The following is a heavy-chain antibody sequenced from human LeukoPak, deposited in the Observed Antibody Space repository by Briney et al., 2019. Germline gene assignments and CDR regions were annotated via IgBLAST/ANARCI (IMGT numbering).Heavy chain of an antibody. Sequence: GAAVKVSCKVSGHTFTGYYMHLVRQAPGHGLEWMGRFDPYTGDANYAQKFQGRVSVTRDTSVSTDYMELSSLSSDDTAIYYCAHGGGSYGDGWGQGTMVAISS. CDR1: GHTFTGYY. CDR2: FDPYTGDA. V-gene: IGHV1-2*06. J-gene: IGHJ3*01. D-gene: IGHD2-8*02. CDR3: AHGGGSYGDG.